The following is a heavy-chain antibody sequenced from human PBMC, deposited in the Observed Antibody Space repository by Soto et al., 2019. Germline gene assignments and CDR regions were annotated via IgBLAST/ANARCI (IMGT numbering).Heavy chain of an antibody. CDR2: IYYSGST. CDR1: GGSISSYY. CDR3: ARGRITTFGVVSRFFDS. Sequence: SETLSLTCTVSGGSISSYYWSWIRQPPGKGLEWIGYIYYSGSTNYNPSLKSRVTISVDTSKNQFSLKLSSVTAADTAVYYCARGRITTFGVVSRFFDSWGQGTLVTSPQ. D-gene: IGHD3-3*01. V-gene: IGHV4-59*01. J-gene: IGHJ4*02.